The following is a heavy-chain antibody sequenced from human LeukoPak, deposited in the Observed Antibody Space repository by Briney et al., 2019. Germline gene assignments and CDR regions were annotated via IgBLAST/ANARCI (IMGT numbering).Heavy chain of an antibody. Sequence: SETLSLTCAGSGASITSYYWSWIRQPPGKGLEWIGYIYYSGSTNYNPSLKSRVTMSVDTSKNEFSLKLSSVTTADTAVYYCATRRIAVAAPFDYWGQGTLVTVSS. V-gene: IGHV4-59*01. CDR1: GASITSYY. D-gene: IGHD6-19*01. J-gene: IGHJ4*02. CDR2: IYYSGST. CDR3: ATRRIAVAAPFDY.